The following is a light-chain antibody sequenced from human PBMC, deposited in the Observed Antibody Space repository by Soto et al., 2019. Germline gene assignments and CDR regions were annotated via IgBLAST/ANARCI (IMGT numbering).Light chain of an antibody. CDR2: KAS. CDR3: HQYKSHPPT. Sequence: IQMTQYPSTLSASVVDRVTITCRAIQSISSWLAWYQQKPGKAPKLLIYKASSLESGVPSRFSGSGSGTEFTLTINSLQPDDFARYYCHQYKSHPPTFGQGTKVDI. CDR1: QSISSW. V-gene: IGKV1-5*03. J-gene: IGKJ1*01.